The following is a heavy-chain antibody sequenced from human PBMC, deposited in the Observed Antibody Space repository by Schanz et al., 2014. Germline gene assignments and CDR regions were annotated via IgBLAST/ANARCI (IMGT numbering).Heavy chain of an antibody. Sequence: QVQLVQSGAEVKKPGSSMKVSCKASGYTFVGYYIHWLRQAPGQGLEWMGWINPDSGDTNYVQNFQGRVTMTRDTSITTAYMDLSRLTSDDTAVYYCARVYRWQHILGHFDSWGQGSLVTVSS. CDR1: GYTFVGYY. CDR2: INPDSGDT. V-gene: IGHV1-2*02. CDR3: ARVYRWQHILGHFDS. J-gene: IGHJ4*02. D-gene: IGHD6-13*01.